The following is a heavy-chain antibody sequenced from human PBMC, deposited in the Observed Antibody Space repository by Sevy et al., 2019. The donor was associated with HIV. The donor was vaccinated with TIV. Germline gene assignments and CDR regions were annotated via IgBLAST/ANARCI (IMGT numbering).Heavy chain of an antibody. V-gene: IGHV3-11*06. Sequence: GGSLRLSCAASGFTFSDYYMSWIRQAPGKGLEWVSDISSGSTYTKYADSLKGRITISRDNAKNSLYLQMNSLRVEDTAVYYCAGDRRNYAGQYFDYWGQGTLVTVSS. CDR1: GFTFSDYY. CDR3: AGDRRNYAGQYFDY. CDR2: ISSGSTYT. J-gene: IGHJ4*02. D-gene: IGHD1-7*01.